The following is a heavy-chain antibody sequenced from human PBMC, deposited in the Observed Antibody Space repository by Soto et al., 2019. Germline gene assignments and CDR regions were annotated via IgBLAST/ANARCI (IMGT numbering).Heavy chain of an antibody. CDR1: GVTLSMSA. CDR3: AKDRGIIVKAGDAFDV. V-gene: IGHV3-23*01. CDR2: ISDSGDRT. D-gene: IGHD3-16*02. J-gene: IGHJ3*01. Sequence: GGSLRLSCASSGVTLSMSALNWVRQAPGKGPEWVSYISDSGDRTYYADSVKGRFTISRDRSKNTVSLQMDSLRAEDTAVYYCAKDRGIIVKAGDAFDVWGQGTKVTVSS.